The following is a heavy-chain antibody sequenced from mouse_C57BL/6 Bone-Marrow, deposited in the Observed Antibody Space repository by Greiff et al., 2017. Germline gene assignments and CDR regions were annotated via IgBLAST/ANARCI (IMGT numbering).Heavy chain of an antibody. CDR1: GFTFSDYG. Sequence: EVQLVESGGGLVKPGGSLKLSCAASGFTFSDYGMHWVRQAPEKGLEWVAYISSGSSTIYYADTVKGRFTISRDNAKNTLFLQMTSLRSEDTAMYYCARLLTTVVAYYAMDYWGQGTSVTVSS. J-gene: IGHJ4*01. V-gene: IGHV5-17*01. CDR3: ARLLTTVVAYYAMDY. CDR2: ISSGSSTI. D-gene: IGHD1-1*01.